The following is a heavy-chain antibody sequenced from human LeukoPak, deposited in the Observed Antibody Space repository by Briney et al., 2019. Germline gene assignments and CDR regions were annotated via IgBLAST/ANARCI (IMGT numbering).Heavy chain of an antibody. V-gene: IGHV3-23*01. Sequence: GGSLRLSCAASGFTFSSYWMSWVRQAPGKGLEWVSSISNSGGNTYYAVSVRGRFTISRDNSKNTLYLQMSSLRAEDTAVYYCAKGSDWKSSEEDSWGQGTLVTVSS. D-gene: IGHD6-19*01. CDR3: AKGSDWKSSEEDS. CDR2: ISNSGGNT. CDR1: GFTFSSYW. J-gene: IGHJ4*02.